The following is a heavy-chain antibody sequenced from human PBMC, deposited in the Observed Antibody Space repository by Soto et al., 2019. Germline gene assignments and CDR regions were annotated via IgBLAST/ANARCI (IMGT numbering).Heavy chain of an antibody. CDR1: GFTFSSYS. Sequence: SLRLSCAASGFTFSSYSMNWVRQAPGKGLEWGSYISSSSSTIYYADSVKGRFTISRDNAKNSLYLQMSSLRDEDTAVYYCARVRGYPTEYFNYWGQGTLVTVSS. D-gene: IGHD3-22*01. J-gene: IGHJ4*02. CDR3: ARVRGYPTEYFNY. V-gene: IGHV3-48*02. CDR2: ISSSSSTI.